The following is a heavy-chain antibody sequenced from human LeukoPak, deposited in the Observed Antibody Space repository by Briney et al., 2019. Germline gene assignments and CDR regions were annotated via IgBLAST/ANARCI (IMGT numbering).Heavy chain of an antibody. J-gene: IGHJ4*02. CDR2: MNPNSGNT. V-gene: IGHV1-8*01. Sequence: GASVKVSCKASGYTFTSYDINWVRQATGQGLEWMGWMNPNSGNTGYAQKFQGRVTMTRNTSISTAYMELSSLGSEDTAVYYCAKVPSFDYGDYLDYWGQGTLVTVSS. CDR3: AKVPSFDYGDYLDY. D-gene: IGHD4-17*01. CDR1: GYTFTSYD.